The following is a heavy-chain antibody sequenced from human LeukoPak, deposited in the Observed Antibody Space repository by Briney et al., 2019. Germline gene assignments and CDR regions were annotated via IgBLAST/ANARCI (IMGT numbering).Heavy chain of an antibody. CDR1: GFTFSSYG. J-gene: IGHJ4*02. CDR3: VRDQVINDGYNGYNYASFDY. CDR2: IWYDGSNK. V-gene: IGHV3-33*01. Sequence: GGSLRLSCAASGFTFSSYGMHWVRQAPGKGLEWVAVIWYDGSNKYYADSVKGRFSISRDNSKNMMYLQLNSLRAEDTAVYYCVRDQVINDGYNGYNYASFDYWGQGTLVTVSS. D-gene: IGHD5-12*01.